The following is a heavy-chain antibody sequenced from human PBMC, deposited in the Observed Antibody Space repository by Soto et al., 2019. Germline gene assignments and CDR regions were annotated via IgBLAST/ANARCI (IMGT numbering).Heavy chain of an antibody. V-gene: IGHV1-18*01. CDR1: GCTFTSYG. CDR2: ISAYNGNT. J-gene: IGHJ4*02. CDR3: ARDEAQSWPMKGHTIRPFDY. D-gene: IGHD6-13*01. Sequence: ASVKVCCKASGCTFTSYGNSWVRQDPGQGLEWMGWISAYNGNTNYAQKLQGRVTMTTDTSTSTAYMELRSLRSDDTAVYYCARDEAQSWPMKGHTIRPFDYWGQGTLVTVSS.